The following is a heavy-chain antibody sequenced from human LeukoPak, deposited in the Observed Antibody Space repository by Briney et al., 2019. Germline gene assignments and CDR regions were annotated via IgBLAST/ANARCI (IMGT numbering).Heavy chain of an antibody. CDR3: ARVTAVADLGGFDP. J-gene: IGHJ5*02. D-gene: IGHD6-19*01. CDR1: GGSISSYY. Sequence: KASETLSLTCTVSGGSISSYYWSWIRQPPGKGLEWIGYIYYSGSTNYNPSLKSRVTISVDTSKNQFSLKLSSVTAADTAVYYCARVTAVADLGGFDPWGQGTLVTVSS. V-gene: IGHV4-59*08. CDR2: IYYSGST.